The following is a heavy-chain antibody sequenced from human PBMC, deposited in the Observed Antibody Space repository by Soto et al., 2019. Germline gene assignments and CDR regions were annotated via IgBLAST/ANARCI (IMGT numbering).Heavy chain of an antibody. J-gene: IGHJ6*02. Sequence: EVQLVESGGGLVQPGGSLRLSCAASGFTFSTYWMHWVRQAPGKGLVWVSRINTDGTSTSYADSVKGQFTISRDNAKNTLHMQMNSLRSEDTAVYYCVMDSWQLVGVHYNYFGMDVWGQGTTVTVSS. CDR3: VMDSWQLVGVHYNYFGMDV. V-gene: IGHV3-74*01. D-gene: IGHD6-6*01. CDR2: INTDGTST. CDR1: GFTFSTYW.